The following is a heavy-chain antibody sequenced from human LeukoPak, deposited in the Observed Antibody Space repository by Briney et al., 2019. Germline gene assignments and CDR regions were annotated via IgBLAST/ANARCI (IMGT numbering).Heavy chain of an antibody. V-gene: IGHV3-30*18. J-gene: IGHJ6*02. Sequence: GGSLRLSCAASGFTFSSYGMHWVRQAPGKGLEWVAVISYDGSNKYYADSVKGRFTISRDNSKNTLYLQMNSLRAEDTAVYYCAKDYYYYYYGMDVWGQGTTVTASS. CDR2: ISYDGSNK. CDR1: GFTFSSYG. CDR3: AKDYYYYYYGMDV.